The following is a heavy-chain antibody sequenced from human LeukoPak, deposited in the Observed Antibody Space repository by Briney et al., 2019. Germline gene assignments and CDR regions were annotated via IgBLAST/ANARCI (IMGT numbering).Heavy chain of an antibody. CDR1: GGSISSSNW. V-gene: IGHV4-4*02. J-gene: IGHJ5*02. D-gene: IGHD3-10*01. Sequence: PSETLSLTCAVSGGSISSSNWWSWVRQPPGKGLEWIGEIYHSGSTNYNPSLKSRVTISVDKSKNQFSLKLSSVTAADAAVYYCAREVVRGVTNWFDPWGQGTLVTVSS. CDR2: IYHSGST. CDR3: AREVVRGVTNWFDP.